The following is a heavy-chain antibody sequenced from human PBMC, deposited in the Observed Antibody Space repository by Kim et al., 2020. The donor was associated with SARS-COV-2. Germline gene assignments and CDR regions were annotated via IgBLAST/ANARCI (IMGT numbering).Heavy chain of an antibody. J-gene: IGHJ3*02. CDR3: ARPVGGPRWLQPNDAFDI. CDR2: IYPGDSDT. Sequence: GESLQISCKGSGYSFTSYWIGWVRQMPGKGLEWMGIIYPGDSDTRYSPSFQGQVTISADKSISTAYLQWSSLKASDTAMYYCARPVGGPRWLQPNDAFDIWGQGTMVTVSS. D-gene: IGHD5-12*01. CDR1: GYSFTSYW. V-gene: IGHV5-51*01.